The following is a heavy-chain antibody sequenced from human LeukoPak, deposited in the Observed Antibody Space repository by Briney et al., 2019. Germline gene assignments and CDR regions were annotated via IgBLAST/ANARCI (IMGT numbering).Heavy chain of an antibody. CDR1: GGTLRSYA. J-gene: IGHJ4*02. CDR2: IIPIFGTT. D-gene: IGHD3-9*01. V-gene: IGHV1-69*05. CDR3: VGGLLTGYYMLWTFDY. Sequence: GASVKVSCKASGGTLRSYAINWVRQAPGQGLEWVGRIIPIFGTTNYAQKFQGRVTITTDESTSTAYMELSSLRSEDTALYYCVGGLLTGYYMLWTFDYWGQGTLVTVSS.